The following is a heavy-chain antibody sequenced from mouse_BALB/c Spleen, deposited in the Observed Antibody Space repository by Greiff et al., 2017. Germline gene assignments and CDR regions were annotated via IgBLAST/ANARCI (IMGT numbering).Heavy chain of an antibody. D-gene: IGHD1-1*01. CDR1: GSTFSSFG. Sequence: EVKLVESGGGLVQPGGSRKLSCAASGSTFSSFGMHWVRQAPEKGLEWVAYISSGSSTIYYADTVKGRFTISRDNPKNTLFLQMTSLRSEDTAMYYCARSALLTRGFAYWGQGTLVTVSA. V-gene: IGHV5-17*02. CDR2: ISSGSSTI. CDR3: ARSALLTRGFAY. J-gene: IGHJ3*01.